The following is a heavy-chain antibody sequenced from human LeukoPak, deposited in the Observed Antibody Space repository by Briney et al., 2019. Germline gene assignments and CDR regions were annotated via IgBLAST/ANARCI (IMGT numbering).Heavy chain of an antibody. J-gene: IGHJ3*02. V-gene: IGHV4-39*07. CDR2: IYYGRTT. CDR3: AASCYPDYGGNSEAFDI. Sequence: SETLSLTCTVSAGSISSSSHHWGWIRQSPGKGLEWIGSIYYGRTTYYNPSLKSRVTISVDTSKNQFSLKLSSVTAADTAVYYCAASCYPDYGGNSEAFDIWGQVTMVTVSS. CDR1: AGSISSSSHH. D-gene: IGHD4-23*01.